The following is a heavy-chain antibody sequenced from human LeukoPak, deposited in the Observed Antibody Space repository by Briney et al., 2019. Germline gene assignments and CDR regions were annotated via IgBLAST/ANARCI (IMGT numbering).Heavy chain of an antibody. CDR1: GYPFTRYY. Sequence: ASVKVSCTPSGYPFTRYYMQWVRQAAGHGLKWMGWINLNIGGTIYGQKFEGRFTMTRDTSISTAYLELSRLKADATAVYYWARAGVTDYYDSSDYYCARGYYDYWVQGTQVAVSS. CDR3: ARAGVTDYYDSSDYYCARGYYDY. D-gene: IGHD3-22*01. CDR2: INLNIGGT. V-gene: IGHV1-2*02. J-gene: IGHJ4*02.